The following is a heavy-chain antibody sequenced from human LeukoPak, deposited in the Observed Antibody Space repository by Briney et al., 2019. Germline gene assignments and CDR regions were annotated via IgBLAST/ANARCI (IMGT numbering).Heavy chain of an antibody. CDR1: GGSISSYY. CDR2: FNYSGST. J-gene: IGHJ5*02. CDR3: ARDGCGGDCYAHNWFDP. V-gene: IGHV4-59*01. D-gene: IGHD2-21*02. Sequence: SETLSLTCTVSGGSISSYYWSWIRQPPGKGLEWIGKFNYSGSTNYNPSLKSRVTISVDTSKNQFSLKLSSVTAADTAVYYCARDGCGGDCYAHNWFDPWGQGTLVTVSS.